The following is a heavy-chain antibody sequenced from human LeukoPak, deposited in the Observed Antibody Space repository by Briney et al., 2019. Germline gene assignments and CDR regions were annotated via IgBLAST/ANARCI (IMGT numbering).Heavy chain of an antibody. Sequence: GGSLRLSCAASGFTVSSNYMSWVRQAPGKRLECVASINQDESVKRYVDSAKGRFTISRDNTQNSVYLEMNSLTAEDTALYYCARDLWARREGDGFDIWGQGTMVTVSS. J-gene: IGHJ3*02. D-gene: IGHD2/OR15-2a*01. V-gene: IGHV3-7*03. CDR2: INQDESVK. CDR1: GFTVSSNY. CDR3: ARDLWARREGDGFDI.